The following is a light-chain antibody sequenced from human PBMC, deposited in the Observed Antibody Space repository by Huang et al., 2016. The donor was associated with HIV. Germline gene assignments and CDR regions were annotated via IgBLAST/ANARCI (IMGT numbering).Light chain of an antibody. Sequence: QMTQSPSALSASVGDRVTITCRARQSIGAYLAWYQQQPGKAPKLLIYKASYLQSGVPSRFSGGGSGTDFTLTSSSLQPDDSATYYCQEYGTYSAFGQGTKVEV. CDR3: QEYGTYSA. CDR1: QSIGAY. J-gene: IGKJ1*01. CDR2: KAS. V-gene: IGKV1-5*03.